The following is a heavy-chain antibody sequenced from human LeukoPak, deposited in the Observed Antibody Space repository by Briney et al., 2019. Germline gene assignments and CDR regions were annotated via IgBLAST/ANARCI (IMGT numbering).Heavy chain of an antibody. CDR2: IYSGGST. V-gene: IGHV3-23*03. J-gene: IGHJ3*02. CDR1: GFTFSAYA. Sequence: PGGSLRLSCAASGFTFSAYALTWVRQAPGKGLEWVSVIYSGGSTYYADSVKGRFTISRDNSKNTLYLQMNSLRAEDTAVYYCAKPLTGDGKLDAFDIWGQGTMVTVSS. CDR3: AKPLTGDGKLDAFDI. D-gene: IGHD7-27*01.